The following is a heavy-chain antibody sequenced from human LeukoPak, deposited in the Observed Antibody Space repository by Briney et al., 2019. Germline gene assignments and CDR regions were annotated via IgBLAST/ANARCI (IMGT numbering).Heavy chain of an antibody. CDR2: IYYSGST. CDR1: GGSFSGYY. D-gene: IGHD4-17*01. J-gene: IGHJ4*02. Sequence: SETLSLTCAVYGGSFSGYYWSWIRQPPGKGLEWIGSIYYSGSTYYNPSLKSRVTISVDTSKNQFSLKLSSVTAADTAVYYCARQTYGDYVFDYWGQGTLVTVSS. V-gene: IGHV4-34*01. CDR3: ARQTYGDYVFDY.